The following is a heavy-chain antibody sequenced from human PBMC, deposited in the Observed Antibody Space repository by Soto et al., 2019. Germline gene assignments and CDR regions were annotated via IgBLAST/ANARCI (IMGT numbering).Heavy chain of an antibody. CDR3: AKSGEDFWSGYYIPKPDY. CDR1: GFTFSSYA. CDR2: ISGSGGST. J-gene: IGHJ4*02. Sequence: GGSLRLSCAASGFTFSSYAMSWVRQAPGKGLEWVSAISGSGGSTYYADSVKGRFTISRDNSKNTLYLRMNSLRAEDTAVYYCAKSGEDFWSGYYIPKPDYWGKGTLVTVSS. D-gene: IGHD3-3*01. V-gene: IGHV3-23*01.